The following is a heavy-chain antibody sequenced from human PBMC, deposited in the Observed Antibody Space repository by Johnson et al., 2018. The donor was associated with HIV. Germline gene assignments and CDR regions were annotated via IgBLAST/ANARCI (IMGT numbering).Heavy chain of an antibody. D-gene: IGHD4-11*01. CDR2: ISYDGSNK. J-gene: IGHJ3*02. Sequence: QVQLVESGGGVVQPGRSLRLSCAASGFTFRNYGIHWVRQAPGKGLEWVAVISYDGSNKSYEDSVKGRFTLSRDNSKNTLYLQMKSLRAEDTAVYYCARNDAFDIWGQGTMVTVSS. CDR3: ARNDAFDI. CDR1: GFTFRNYG. V-gene: IGHV3-30*03.